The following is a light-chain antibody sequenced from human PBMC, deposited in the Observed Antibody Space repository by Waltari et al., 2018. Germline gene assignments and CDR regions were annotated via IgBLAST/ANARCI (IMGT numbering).Light chain of an antibody. Sequence: DITNNLNWYQQKPGQAPKLLIYEASTLHTGVPSRFRGRGYGTDFTLIISRLQPEDVATYYCQHFENLPLTFGGGTKVEIK. J-gene: IGKJ4*01. CDR2: EAS. CDR1: DITNN. CDR3: QHFENLPLT. V-gene: IGKV1-33*01.